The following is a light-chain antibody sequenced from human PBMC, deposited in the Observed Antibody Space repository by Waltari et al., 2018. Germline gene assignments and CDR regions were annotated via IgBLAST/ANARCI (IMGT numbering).Light chain of an antibody. CDR1: SGDVESYNL. Sequence: QSALTQPASVSGSPGQSITISCTGASGDVESYNLVSWYQQHPGKAPKLMIYEVSKRPSGVANRFSGSKSGNTASLTISGLQAEDEADYYCCSYAGSSTLVFGVGTKLTVL. J-gene: IGLJ3*02. CDR3: CSYAGSSTLV. CDR2: EVS. V-gene: IGLV2-23*02.